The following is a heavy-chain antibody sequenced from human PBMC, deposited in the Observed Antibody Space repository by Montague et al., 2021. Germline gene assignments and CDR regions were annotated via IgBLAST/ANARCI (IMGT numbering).Heavy chain of an antibody. Sequence: SETLSLTCAVYGGSFSGYYCTWIRQPPGKGMEWIGEINHSGSTNDNSSLKRRLTISVDTSKNKFSLNLSSVTAADTAVYYCARARADWAAFDIWGQGTMVTVSS. CDR2: INHSGST. J-gene: IGHJ3*02. CDR1: GGSFSGYY. D-gene: IGHD2-21*01. V-gene: IGHV4-34*01. CDR3: ARARADWAAFDI.